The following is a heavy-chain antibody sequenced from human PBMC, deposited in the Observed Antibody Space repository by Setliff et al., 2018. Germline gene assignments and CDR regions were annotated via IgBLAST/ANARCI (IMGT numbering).Heavy chain of an antibody. V-gene: IGHV1-18*01. J-gene: IGHJ4*02. CDR3: ARINFYVSSGYYYAPDF. Sequence: ASVKVSCKASGYTFTYFGVSWLRLAPGQGLEWMGWISAYNGDTTYTQNLQGRVTLTTDTSTTTAYMELRSLRSDDTAVYYCARINFYVSSGYYYAPDFWGQGTLVTVSS. CDR1: GYTFTYFG. D-gene: IGHD3-22*01. CDR2: ISAYNGDT.